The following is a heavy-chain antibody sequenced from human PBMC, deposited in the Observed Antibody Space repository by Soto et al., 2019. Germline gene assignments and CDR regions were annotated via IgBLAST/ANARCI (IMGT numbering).Heavy chain of an antibody. CDR3: TRFELEPPRNYFDY. CDR1: GFTFSGSA. CDR2: IRSKANSYAT. V-gene: IGHV3-73*01. D-gene: IGHD1-1*01. Sequence: GGSLRLSCAASGFTFSGSAMHWVRQASGKGLEWVGRIRSKANSYATAYAASVKGRFTISRDDSKNTAYLQMDSLNTEDTAVYYCTRFELEPPRNYFDYWGQGALVNVSS. J-gene: IGHJ4*02.